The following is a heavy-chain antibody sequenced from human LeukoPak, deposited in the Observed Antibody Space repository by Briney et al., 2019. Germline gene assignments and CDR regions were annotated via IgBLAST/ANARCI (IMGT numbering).Heavy chain of an antibody. CDR3: ARAQLRSFDY. CDR2: INPNSGGT. V-gene: IGHV1-2*02. CDR1: GYTFTGYY. D-gene: IGHD5-12*01. J-gene: IGHJ4*02. Sequence: ASVKVSCKASGYTFTGYYMHWVRQAPGQGLEWMGWINPNSGGTNYAQKFQGRVTMTRNTSISTAYMELSSLRSEDTAVYYCARAQLRSFDYWGQGTLVTVSS.